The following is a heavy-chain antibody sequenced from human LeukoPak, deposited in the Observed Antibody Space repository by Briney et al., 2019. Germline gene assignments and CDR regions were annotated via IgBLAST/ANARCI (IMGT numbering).Heavy chain of an antibody. CDR2: IYSGGST. V-gene: IGHV3-53*01. CDR1: GFTVSSNY. J-gene: IGHJ4*02. D-gene: IGHD6-19*01. Sequence: PGGSLRLSCAASGFTVSSNYMSWVRQAPGKGLEWVSVIYSGGSTYYADSVKGRFTISRDNSKNTLYLQMNSLRAEDTAVYYCARTKMPAVPYFDYWGQGTLVTVSS. CDR3: ARTKMPAVPYFDY.